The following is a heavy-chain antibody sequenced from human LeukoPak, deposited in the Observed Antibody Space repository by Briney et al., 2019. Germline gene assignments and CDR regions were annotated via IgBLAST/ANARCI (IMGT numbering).Heavy chain of an antibody. J-gene: IGHJ4*02. CDR1: PVTFGTSA. CDR3: ARINCSGGTCYDYFDD. V-gene: IGHV3-23*01. Sequence: GGSLRLSCVGSPVTFGTSAMSWVRQAPGKGLEWVSAVSAGGTNTYYADSVEGRFTISRDNSKDTLYLHMDSLRVEDTAQYFCARINCSGGTCYDYFDDWGQGALVTVSS. CDR2: VSAGGTNT. D-gene: IGHD2-15*01.